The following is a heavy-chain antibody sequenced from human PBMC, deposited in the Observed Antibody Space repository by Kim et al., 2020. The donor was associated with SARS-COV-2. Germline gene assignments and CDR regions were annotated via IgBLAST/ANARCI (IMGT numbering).Heavy chain of an antibody. V-gene: IGHV3-7*01. CDR3: ANLHQC. CDR1: GFAFSTYW. D-gene: IGHD6-19*01. J-gene: IGHJ4*02. Sequence: GGSLRLSCAASGFAFSTYWMTWVRQAPGKGLEWVANIKQDGSDKYYVDSVRGRFTISRDNARNSLHLEMTSLRAEDTAVSYCANLHQCWGQGTLVTVSS. CDR2: IKQDGSDK.